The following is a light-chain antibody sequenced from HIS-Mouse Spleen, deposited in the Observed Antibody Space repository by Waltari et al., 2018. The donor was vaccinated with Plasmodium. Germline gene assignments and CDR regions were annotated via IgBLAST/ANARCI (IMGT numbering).Light chain of an antibody. J-gene: IGLJ2*01. Sequence: SYELTQPPSVSVSPGQTASITCPGDQVGDKYACWYQQKPGQYPVLVIYQDSKRPSGIPERFSGSNSGNTATLTISGTQAMDEADYYCQAWDSSTVVFGGGTKLTVL. CDR3: QAWDSSTVV. CDR1: QVGDKY. V-gene: IGLV3-1*01. CDR2: QDS.